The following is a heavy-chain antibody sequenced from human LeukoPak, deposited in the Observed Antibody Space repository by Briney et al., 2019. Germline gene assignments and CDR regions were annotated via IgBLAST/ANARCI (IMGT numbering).Heavy chain of an antibody. CDR3: ATFARNPPNNWFDP. CDR2: INHSGST. J-gene: IGHJ5*02. CDR1: GGSISSSDYY. V-gene: IGHV4-39*07. Sequence: SETLSLTCTVSGGSISSSDYYWGWIRQPPGKGLEWIGEINHSGSTNYNPSLKSRVTISVDTSKNQSSLKLSSVTAADTAVYYCATFARNPPNNWFDPWGQGTLVTVSS.